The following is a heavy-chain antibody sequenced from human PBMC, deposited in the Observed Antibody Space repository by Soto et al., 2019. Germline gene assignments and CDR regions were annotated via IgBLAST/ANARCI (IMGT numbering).Heavy chain of an antibody. V-gene: IGHV4-61*01. D-gene: IGHD5-12*01. CDR3: ARGIGVATPAYYYYGMDV. Sequence: QVQLQESGPGLVKPSETLSLTCTVSGGSVSSGSYYWSWIRQPPGKGLEWIGYIYYSGSTNYNPSLKSRVTISVDTSKNQFSLKLSSVTAADTAVYYCARGIGVATPAYYYYGMDVWGQGTTVTVSS. CDR1: GGSVSSGSYY. CDR2: IYYSGST. J-gene: IGHJ6*02.